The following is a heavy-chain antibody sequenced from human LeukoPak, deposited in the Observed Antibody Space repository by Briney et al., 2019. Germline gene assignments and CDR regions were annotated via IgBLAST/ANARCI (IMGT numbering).Heavy chain of an antibody. CDR2: IRSKPYGGTT. Sequence: GGSLRLSCTASGFTFGDCVMSWVRQAPGRGPEWVAFIRSKPYGGTTEYAASVKGRFTISRDDSKSIAYLQMNSLTTEDTAVYYCVTWHLGRASYWGQGTLVTVSS. D-gene: IGHD1-26*01. CDR3: VTWHLGRASY. V-gene: IGHV3-49*04. J-gene: IGHJ4*02. CDR1: GFTFGDCV.